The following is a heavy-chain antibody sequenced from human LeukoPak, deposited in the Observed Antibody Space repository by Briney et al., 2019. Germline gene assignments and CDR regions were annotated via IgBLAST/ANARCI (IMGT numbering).Heavy chain of an antibody. Sequence: ASVKVSCKASGYTFTGYYMHWVRQAPGQGLEWMGWINPNSGGTNYAQKFQGRVTMTRDTYISTAYMELSRLRSDDTAVYYCARDRQQLDATGYWFDPWGQGTLVTVSS. V-gene: IGHV1-2*02. CDR2: INPNSGGT. CDR3: ARDRQQLDATGYWFDP. J-gene: IGHJ5*02. D-gene: IGHD6-13*01. CDR1: GYTFTGYY.